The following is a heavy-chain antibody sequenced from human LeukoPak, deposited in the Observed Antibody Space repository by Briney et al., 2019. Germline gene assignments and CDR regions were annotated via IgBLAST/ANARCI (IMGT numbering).Heavy chain of an antibody. V-gene: IGHV1-2*02. CDR3: ARDVADDYYDSSGYYGLALDY. Sequence: ASVKVSCKASGYTFTGHSMYWVRQAPGQGLEWMGWIKPNSGGTNYAQKFQGRVTVTRDTSSSTAYMELSRLRSDDTAVYYCARDVADDYYDSSGYYGLALDYWGQGTLVTVSS. D-gene: IGHD3-22*01. CDR2: IKPNSGGT. J-gene: IGHJ4*02. CDR1: GYTFTGHS.